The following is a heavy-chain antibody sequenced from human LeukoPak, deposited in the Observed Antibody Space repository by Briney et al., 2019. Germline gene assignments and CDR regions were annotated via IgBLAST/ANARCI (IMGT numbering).Heavy chain of an antibody. CDR2: IYSGGST. J-gene: IGHJ5*02. Sequence: GGSLRLSCAASGFTFSSYAMSWVRQAPGKGLEWVSVIYSGGSTYYADSVKGRLTISRDNSKNTLYLQMNSLRAEDTAVCYCARDRSRSYSSSWYQFDPWGQGTLVTVSS. D-gene: IGHD6-13*01. CDR1: GFTFSSYA. CDR3: ARDRSRSYSSSWYQFDP. V-gene: IGHV3-66*01.